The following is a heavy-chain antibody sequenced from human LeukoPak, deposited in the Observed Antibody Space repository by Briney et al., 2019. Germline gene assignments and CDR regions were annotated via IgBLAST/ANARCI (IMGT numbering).Heavy chain of an antibody. V-gene: IGHV3-64*01. CDR2: IRSNGGST. J-gene: IGHJ4*02. CDR1: GFTLSSYS. CDR3: ARVDSGSACAS. D-gene: IGHD6-19*01. Sequence: GGSLRLSCAASGFTLSSYSMHWVRHAPGKVLQFVSSIRSNGGSTYYANSVKGRFTISRDISKNTLYLRMGCLIPEDMSVYYCARVDSGSACASWGQGILVTVSS.